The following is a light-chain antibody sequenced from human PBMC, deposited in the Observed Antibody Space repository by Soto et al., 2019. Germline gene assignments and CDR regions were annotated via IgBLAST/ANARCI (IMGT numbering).Light chain of an antibody. Sequence: QSALTQPASLSGSPGQSITISCTGSSSDVATYNYVSWYQQHPGKAPKLIIYEVRNRPSGVSDRFSGSKSDNTASLTISGLQADDEAESHCSSYTDSGSFVVFGGGTQLTVL. J-gene: IGLJ7*01. CDR3: SSYTDSGSFVV. CDR2: EVR. V-gene: IGLV2-14*01. CDR1: SSDVATYNY.